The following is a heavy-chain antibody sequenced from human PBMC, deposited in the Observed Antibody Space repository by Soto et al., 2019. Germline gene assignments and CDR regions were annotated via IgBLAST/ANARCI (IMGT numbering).Heavy chain of an antibody. V-gene: IGHV5-51*01. Sequence: GESLKISCQASGYSFINYWIGWVRQMPGKGLEWMAIINPGNSETRYSPSFQGQVTVSADKSISTVYLQWSSLKASDTAMYYCARFPIAARPRYYYYYYGMDVWGQGTTVTVSS. CDR1: GYSFINYW. D-gene: IGHD6-6*01. CDR3: ARFPIAARPRYYYYYYGMDV. CDR2: INPGNSET. J-gene: IGHJ6*02.